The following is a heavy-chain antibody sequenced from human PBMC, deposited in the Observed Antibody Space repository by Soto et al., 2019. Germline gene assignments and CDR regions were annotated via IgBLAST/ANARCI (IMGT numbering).Heavy chain of an antibody. CDR2: INGGTGQT. J-gene: IGHJ6*02. CDR1: GYTFTTHS. D-gene: IGHD1-1*01. Sequence: GASVKVSCKASGYTFTTHSMHWVRQAPVQSLEWMGWINGGTGQTKHSQRFQGRVNITRDTSASTAYMELSSLRSEDTAVYYCARGKGMEENYYYYGLDIWSQGATVTVSS. V-gene: IGHV1-3*01. CDR3: ARGKGMEENYYYYGLDI.